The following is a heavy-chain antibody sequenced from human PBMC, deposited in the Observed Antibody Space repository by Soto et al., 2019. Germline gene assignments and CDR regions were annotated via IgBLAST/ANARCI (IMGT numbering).Heavy chain of an antibody. J-gene: IGHJ4*02. D-gene: IGHD5-12*01. Sequence: QVQLVESGGGVVQPGRSLRLSCAASRFTFSNYGMHWVRQTPGKGLEWVAVISYDGSNKYYADSVKGRFIISRDNSKNTLYLQMNSLRAEDTAVYYCVKGGYHYFDYWGQGTLVTVSS. CDR1: RFTFSNYG. CDR2: ISYDGSNK. CDR3: VKGGYHYFDY. V-gene: IGHV3-30*18.